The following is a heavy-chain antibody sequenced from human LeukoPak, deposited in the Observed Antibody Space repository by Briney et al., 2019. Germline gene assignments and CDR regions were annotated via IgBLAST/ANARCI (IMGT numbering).Heavy chain of an antibody. Sequence: GGSLRLSCGASGFTFSSFGMHWVRQAPGKGLEWVALISYDGSNKYYADSVKGRFTISRDNSKNTLYLQMNSLRAEDAAVYYCAKDWDPGYYDSSGSYPDYWGQGTLVTVSS. D-gene: IGHD3-22*01. J-gene: IGHJ4*02. CDR1: GFTFSSFG. CDR2: ISYDGSNK. CDR3: AKDWDPGYYDSSGSYPDY. V-gene: IGHV3-30*18.